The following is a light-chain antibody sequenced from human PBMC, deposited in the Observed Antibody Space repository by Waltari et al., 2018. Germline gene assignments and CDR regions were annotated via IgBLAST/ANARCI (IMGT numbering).Light chain of an antibody. V-gene: IGKV4-1*01. J-gene: IGKJ4*01. CDR1: QTILYNSNNKNY. Sequence: DIVMTQSPDSLSLSLGDRATLNCKSSQTILYNSNNKNYLSWYHQKPGQPPKLLIYCASTRDSGVPDRFSGSGSGTDFALAISSLQAEDVAVYYCQQYYSGLTFGGGTRVEIK. CDR2: CAS. CDR3: QQYYSGLT.